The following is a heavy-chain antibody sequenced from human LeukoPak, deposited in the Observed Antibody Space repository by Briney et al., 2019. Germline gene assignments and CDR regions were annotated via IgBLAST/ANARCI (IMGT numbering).Heavy chain of an antibody. CDR1: GYTFTRYD. Sequence: ASVKVSCKASGYTFTRYDINWVRQATGQGLEWMGWMNPKSGYTGHAQRFQGRVTITRDTSISTVYMELSSLRSEDTAVYYCAKDLGPGSMATSSGFDYWGQGTLVTVSS. CDR2: MNPKSGYT. CDR3: AKDLGPGSMATSSGFDY. D-gene: IGHD5-24*01. J-gene: IGHJ4*02. V-gene: IGHV1-8*03.